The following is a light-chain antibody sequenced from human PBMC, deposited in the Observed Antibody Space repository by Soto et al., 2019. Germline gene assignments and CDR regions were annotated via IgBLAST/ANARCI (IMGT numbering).Light chain of an antibody. V-gene: IGKV1-39*01. CDR1: QSISSY. CDR3: QQSYSTPLT. CDR2: AAS. J-gene: IGKJ4*01. Sequence: DIHMTQSPSSLSASVGDRVTITFLASQSISSYLNWYQQKPGKAPKLLIYAASSLQSGVPSRFSGSGSGTDFTLTISSLQPEDFATYYCQQSYSTPLTFGGGTKVDI.